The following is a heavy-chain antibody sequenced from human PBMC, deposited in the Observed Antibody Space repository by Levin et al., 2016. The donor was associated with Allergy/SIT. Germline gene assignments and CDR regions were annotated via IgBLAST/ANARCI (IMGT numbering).Heavy chain of an antibody. CDR2: VYYTGST. CDR3: ARADGYHESSGYFPYYFDY. Sequence: SETLSLTCTVSGGSISTSNYYWGWIRQPPGKGLEWIGSVYYTGSTIYNPSLKSRLSISVDTRNQFSLTLSSVTAADTAVYYCARADGYHESSGYFPYYFDYWGPGTQVTVSS. CDR1: GGSISTSNYY. D-gene: IGHD3-22*01. J-gene: IGHJ4*02. V-gene: IGHV4-39*07.